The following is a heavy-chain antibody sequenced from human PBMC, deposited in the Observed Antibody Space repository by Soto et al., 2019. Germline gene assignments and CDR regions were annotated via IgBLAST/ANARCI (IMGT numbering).Heavy chain of an antibody. V-gene: IGHV3-23*01. CDR1: GFTFSGYA. D-gene: IGHD4-17*01. CDR2: ISGGGDAT. Sequence: EVQLLDSGGGLVQPGGSLRLSCAASGFTFSGYALTWVRQAPGKGLEWVSAISGGGDATFYADSVKGRFTISRDNSKNTLYLHMNTLRAEDSAVYYCAIKVSVSIGRTDLWYFDLWGRGTLVTVSS. CDR3: AIKVSVSIGRTDLWYFDL. J-gene: IGHJ2*01.